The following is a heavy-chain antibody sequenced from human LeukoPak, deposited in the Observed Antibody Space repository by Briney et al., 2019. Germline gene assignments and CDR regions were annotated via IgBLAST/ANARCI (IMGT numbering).Heavy chain of an antibody. V-gene: IGHV3-7*01. CDR3: AKPPGAVSFDY. Sequence: GGSPRLSRAASGFTFSSYWMSWVRPAPGKGMGWVDNIKQDGSEKYYGESVKGRFTISRENAKNSLYLQMNSLRADDTAVYYCAKPPGAVSFDYWGQGTLVTVSS. CDR2: IKQDGSEK. J-gene: IGHJ4*02. CDR1: GFTFSSYW. D-gene: IGHD1-26*01.